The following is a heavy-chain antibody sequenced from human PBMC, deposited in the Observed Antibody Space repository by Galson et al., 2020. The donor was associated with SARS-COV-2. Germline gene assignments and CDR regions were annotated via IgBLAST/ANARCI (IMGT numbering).Heavy chain of an antibody. CDR1: GFTFSSYG. Sequence: GESLKISCAASGFTFSSYGMHWVRQAPGKGLEWVAFIRYDGSNKYYADSVKGRFTISRDNSKNTLYLQMNSLRAEDTAVYYCAKDARIAVAGYIRKGGNYFDYWGQGTLVTVSS. CDR3: AKDARIAVAGYIRKGGNYFDY. CDR2: IRYDGSNK. V-gene: IGHV3-30*02. J-gene: IGHJ4*02. D-gene: IGHD6-19*01.